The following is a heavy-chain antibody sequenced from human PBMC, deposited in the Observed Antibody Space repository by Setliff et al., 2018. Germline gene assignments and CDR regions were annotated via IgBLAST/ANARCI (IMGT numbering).Heavy chain of an antibody. CDR2: IIPIFGTT. CDR3: ASGTYNFWSGYAFPYYYYYYMDV. D-gene: IGHD3-3*01. CDR1: GGTFKNYG. J-gene: IGHJ6*03. V-gene: IGHV1-69*05. Sequence: SVKVSCKASGGTFKNYGISWVRQAPGQGLEWMGGIIPIFGTTDYAQKFQGRVTITTDESTSTAYMEMSSLRSEDTAVYYCASGTYNFWSGYAFPYYYYYYMDVWGKGTTVTVSS.